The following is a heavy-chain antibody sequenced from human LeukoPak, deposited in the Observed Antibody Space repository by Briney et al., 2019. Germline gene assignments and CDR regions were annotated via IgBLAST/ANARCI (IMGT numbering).Heavy chain of an antibody. J-gene: IGHJ6*02. CDR2: IYSGGST. Sequence: GGSLRLSCAASGFTVSSNYMSWVRQAPGKGLEWGSVIYSGGSTYYADSVKGRFTISRDNSKNTLYLQMNSLRAEDTAVYYCASRRKSFYGMDVWGQGTTVTVSS. CDR3: ASRRKSFYGMDV. D-gene: IGHD1-26*01. CDR1: GFTVSSNY. V-gene: IGHV3-53*01.